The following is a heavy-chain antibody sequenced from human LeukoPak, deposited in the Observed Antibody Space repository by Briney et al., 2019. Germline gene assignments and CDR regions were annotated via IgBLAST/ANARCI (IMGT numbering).Heavy chain of an antibody. Sequence: PGGSLRLSCADSGFTFSSHWMHWVRQAPGKGLVWVSRIKYDASSTSYADSVKGRFTISRDNAKNTLFLQMNSLRPEDTAVYYCAKDRQQLVLILDYWGQGTLVTVSS. CDR2: IKYDASST. CDR3: AKDRQQLVLILDY. D-gene: IGHD6-6*01. J-gene: IGHJ4*02. V-gene: IGHV3-74*01. CDR1: GFTFSSHW.